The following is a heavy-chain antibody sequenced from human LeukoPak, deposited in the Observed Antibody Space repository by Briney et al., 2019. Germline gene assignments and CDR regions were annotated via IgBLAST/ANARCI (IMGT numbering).Heavy chain of an antibody. CDR3: AKGAWYSSSYGAFDI. Sequence: PGGSLRLPCAASGFTFSSYGMHWVRQAPGKGLEWVAFIRYDGSNKYYADSVKGRFTISRDNSKNTLYLQMNSLRAEDTAVYYCAKGAWYSSSYGAFDIWGQGTMVTVSS. CDR2: IRYDGSNK. J-gene: IGHJ3*02. D-gene: IGHD6-13*01. CDR1: GFTFSSYG. V-gene: IGHV3-30*02.